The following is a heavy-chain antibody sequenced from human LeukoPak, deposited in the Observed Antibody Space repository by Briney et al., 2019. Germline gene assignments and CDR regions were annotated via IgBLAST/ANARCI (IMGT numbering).Heavy chain of an antibody. D-gene: IGHD6-19*01. Sequence: GGSPRLSCTASGFTFGDYAMSWVRQAPGKGLEWVGFIRSKAYGGTTEYAASVKGRFTISRDDSKSIAYLQMNSLKTEDTAVYYCTRVAGKGIVGKWTFDIWGQGTMVTVSS. V-gene: IGHV3-49*04. CDR2: IRSKAYGGTT. CDR1: GFTFGDYA. J-gene: IGHJ3*02. CDR3: TRVAGKGIVGKWTFDI.